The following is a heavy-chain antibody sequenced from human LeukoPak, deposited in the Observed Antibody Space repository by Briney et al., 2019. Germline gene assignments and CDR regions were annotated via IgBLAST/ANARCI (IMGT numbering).Heavy chain of an antibody. CDR1: GFTFSSYW. V-gene: IGHV3-74*01. Sequence: GGSLRLSCAASGFTFSSYWMHWVRQAPGKGLVWVSRINSDGSSTSYADSVKGRFTISRDNAKNSLYLQMNSLRAEDTALYYCARAGYSNYYGSGSYIDYWGQGTLVTVSS. J-gene: IGHJ4*02. CDR2: INSDGSST. D-gene: IGHD3-10*01. CDR3: ARAGYSNYYGSGSYIDY.